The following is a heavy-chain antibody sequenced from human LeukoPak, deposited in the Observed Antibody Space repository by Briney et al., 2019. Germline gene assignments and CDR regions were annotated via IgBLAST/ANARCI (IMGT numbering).Heavy chain of an antibody. V-gene: IGHV4-30-4*07. D-gene: IGHD4-17*01. CDR3: ARTEQVDHGDYENYFDY. Sequence: PSETLSLTCAVYGGSFRDYYWSWIRQPAGKGLEWSGYIYYSGSTYYNPSLKSRVTISVDTSKNQFSLRLRSVTAADTAVYYCARTEQVDHGDYENYFDYWGQGTLVTVSS. CDR2: IYYSGST. J-gene: IGHJ4*02. CDR1: GGSFRDYY.